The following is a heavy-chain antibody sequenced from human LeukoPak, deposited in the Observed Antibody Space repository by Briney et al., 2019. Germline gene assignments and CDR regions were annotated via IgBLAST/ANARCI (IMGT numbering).Heavy chain of an antibody. Sequence: SETLSLTCTVSGGSISSYYWSWIRQPPGKGLEWIGYIYYSGSTNYNRSLKSRVTISIDTSKKQFSLKLTSVTAADTAVYYCARGPGYSGEWGQGTLVTVSS. CDR1: GGSISSYY. CDR2: IYYSGST. V-gene: IGHV4-59*01. D-gene: IGHD5-12*01. J-gene: IGHJ4*02. CDR3: ARGPGYSGE.